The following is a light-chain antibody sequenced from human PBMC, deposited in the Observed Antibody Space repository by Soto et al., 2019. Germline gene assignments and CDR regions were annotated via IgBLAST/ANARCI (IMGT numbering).Light chain of an antibody. J-gene: IGLJ2*01. Sequence: QSALTQPPSASGSPGQSVTISCTGTSGDIGGYDYVSWYQQHPGKAPKLMIYAVSNRPSGVSSRFSGSKSGNTASLTISGLQAEDEADYYCSSYTTTSSFEVFGGGTKLTVL. CDR2: AVS. CDR1: SGDIGGYDY. V-gene: IGLV2-14*01. CDR3: SSYTTTSSFEV.